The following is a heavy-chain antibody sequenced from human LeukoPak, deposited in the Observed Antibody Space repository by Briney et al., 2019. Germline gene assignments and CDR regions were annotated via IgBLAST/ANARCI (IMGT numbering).Heavy chain of an antibody. CDR3: AKSALKGIAAAGTWYFDY. Sequence: GGSLRLSCATSGFTFSSYAMSGFGQAPGEGLEWVSAISGSGGSTYYADSVKGRFTISRDNSKNTLYLQMNSLRAEDTAVYYCAKSALKGIAAAGTWYFDYWGQGTLVTVSS. CDR1: GFTFSSYA. CDR2: ISGSGGST. J-gene: IGHJ4*02. D-gene: IGHD6-13*01. V-gene: IGHV3-23*01.